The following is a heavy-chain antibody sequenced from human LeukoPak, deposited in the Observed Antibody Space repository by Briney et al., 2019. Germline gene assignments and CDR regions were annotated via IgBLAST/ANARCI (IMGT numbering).Heavy chain of an antibody. CDR2: ISSSGSTI. CDR1: GFTFSSYE. J-gene: IGHJ4*02. CDR3: ARDWAQLVPFDY. V-gene: IGHV3-48*03. Sequence: GGSLRLSCAASGFTFSSYEMNWVRQAPGKGLEWVSYISSSGSTIYYADSVKGRFTISRDNAKNSLYLQMNSLRAEDTAVYYCARDWAQLVPFDYWGQGTLVTVSS. D-gene: IGHD6-6*01.